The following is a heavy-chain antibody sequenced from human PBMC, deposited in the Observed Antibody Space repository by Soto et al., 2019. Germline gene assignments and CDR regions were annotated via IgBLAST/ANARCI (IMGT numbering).Heavy chain of an antibody. Sequence: EVQLVESGGGLVKPGGSLRLSCAASGFTFSSYSMNWVRQAPGKGLEWVSSISSSSSYIYYADSVKGRFTISRDNAKNSLYLQMNSLRAEDTAVYYCARSSFRSTLRNAFDIWCQGTMVTVSS. CDR3: ARSSFRSTLRNAFDI. CDR2: ISSSSSYI. D-gene: IGHD2-2*01. CDR1: GFTFSSYS. J-gene: IGHJ3*02. V-gene: IGHV3-21*01.